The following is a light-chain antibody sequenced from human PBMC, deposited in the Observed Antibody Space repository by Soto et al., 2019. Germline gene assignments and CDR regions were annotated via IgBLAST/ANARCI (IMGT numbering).Light chain of an antibody. CDR1: QSISSY. V-gene: IGKV1-39*01. CDR2: AAS. Sequence: DIQMTQSPSSLCASVGDRVTITCRASQSISSYLNWYQQKPGKAPKLLIYAASSLQSGVPSRFSGSGSGTDFTLTISSLQPEDFATYYCQQSHSTPPELTFGGGTKVEIK. CDR3: QQSHSTPPELT. J-gene: IGKJ4*01.